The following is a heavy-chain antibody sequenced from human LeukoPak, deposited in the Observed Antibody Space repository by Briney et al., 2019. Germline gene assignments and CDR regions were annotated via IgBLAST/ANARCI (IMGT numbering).Heavy chain of an antibody. J-gene: IGHJ4*02. CDR3: ATSVPRLVFYLFDY. V-gene: IGHV1-24*01. Sequence: ASVKVSCKVSGYTLTELSMHWVRQAPGKGLEWMGGFDPEDGETIYAQKFQGRVTMTEDTSTDTAYMELSSLRSEGTAVYYCATSVPRLVFYLFDYWGQGTLVTVSS. CDR2: FDPEDGET. CDR1: GYTLTELS. D-gene: IGHD3-9*01.